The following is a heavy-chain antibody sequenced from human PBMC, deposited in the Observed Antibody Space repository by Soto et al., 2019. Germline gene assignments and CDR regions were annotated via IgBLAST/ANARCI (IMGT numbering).Heavy chain of an antibody. CDR1: GDSISSYY. CDR2: ISYTGNT. V-gene: IGHV4-59*13. CDR3: ASVGELPVWFDP. D-gene: IGHD3-10*01. J-gene: IGHJ5*02. Sequence: QLQLQESGPGLVKPSETLSLTCTVSGDSISSYYWSWIRQPPGKGLEWIGYISYTGNTIYNPSLESRATISHDTYNNQVPLSLSHVTVAATAMYYCASVGELPVWFDPWGRGTLVTVSS.